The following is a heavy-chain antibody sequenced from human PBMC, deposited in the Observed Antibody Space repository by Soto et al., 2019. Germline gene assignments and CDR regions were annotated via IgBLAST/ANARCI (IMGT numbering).Heavy chain of an antibody. D-gene: IGHD5-18*01. CDR3: AKDQGYSYGYYYYYGMDV. CDR1: GFTFSSYS. V-gene: IGHV3-21*01. Sequence: PGGSLRLSCAASGFTFSSYSMNWVRQAPGKGLEWVSSISSSSSYIYYADSVKGRFTISRDNAKNSLYLQMNSLRAEDTAVYYCAKDQGYSYGYYYYYGMDVWGQGTTVTVSS. J-gene: IGHJ6*02. CDR2: ISSSSSYI.